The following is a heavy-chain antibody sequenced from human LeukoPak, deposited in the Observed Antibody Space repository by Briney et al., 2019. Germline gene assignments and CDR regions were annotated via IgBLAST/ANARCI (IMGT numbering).Heavy chain of an antibody. J-gene: IGHJ4*02. CDR2: IYYSGST. D-gene: IGHD3-10*01. V-gene: IGHV4-31*03. Sequence: SQTLSITCTVSGGSISSGGYYWSWIRQHPGKGLEWIGYIYYSGSTYYNPSLKSRVTISVDTSKNQFSLKLSSVTAADTAVYYCARGSLRSSPLDYWGQGTLVTVSS. CDR1: GGSISSGGYY. CDR3: ARGSLRSSPLDY.